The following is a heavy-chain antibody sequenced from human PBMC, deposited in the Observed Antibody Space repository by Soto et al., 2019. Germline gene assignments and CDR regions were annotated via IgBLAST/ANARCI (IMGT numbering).Heavy chain of an antibody. V-gene: IGHV4-59*01. J-gene: IGHJ6*02. CDR1: GGSISSYY. CDR3: AIAPYYYDSSGYYYSGYYYGMDV. CDR2: IYYSGST. D-gene: IGHD3-22*01. Sequence: PSETLSLTCTVSGGSISSYYWSWIRQPPGKGLEWIGYIYYSGSTNYNPSLKSRVTISVDTSKNQFSLKLSSVTAADTAVYYCAIAPYYYDSSGYYYSGYYYGMDVWGQGTTVTVSS.